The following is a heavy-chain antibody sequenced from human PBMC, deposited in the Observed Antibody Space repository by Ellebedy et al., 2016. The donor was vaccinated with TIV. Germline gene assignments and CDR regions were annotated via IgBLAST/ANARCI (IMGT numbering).Heavy chain of an antibody. CDR2: IKQDGNVK. CDR1: RFTFSSYW. D-gene: IGHD2-21*01. CDR3: AREVGGGGAY. J-gene: IGHJ4*02. Sequence: GGSLRLXCAASRFTFSSYWMHWVRQAPGKGLEWVANIKQDGNVKKYVDSVKGRFTISRDNGKNSLYLQMNSLRGEDTAVYYCAREVGGGGAYWGQGTLVTVSS. V-gene: IGHV3-7*01.